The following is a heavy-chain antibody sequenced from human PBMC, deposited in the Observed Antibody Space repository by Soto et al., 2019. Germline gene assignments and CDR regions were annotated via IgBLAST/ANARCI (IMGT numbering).Heavy chain of an antibody. CDR2: IKKDGSEK. Sequence: EVQLVESGGGLVQPGGSLRLSCAASGFMFRTYWMSWVRQAPGKGLEWVANIKKDGSEKNYVDSVKGRFTISRDNAENSVYLQMNSLRAEDTAVYYCAREEVESGGWQKWGQGTLVTVSS. CDR3: AREEVESGGWQK. V-gene: IGHV3-7*01. CDR1: GFMFRTYW. D-gene: IGHD6-19*01. J-gene: IGHJ4*02.